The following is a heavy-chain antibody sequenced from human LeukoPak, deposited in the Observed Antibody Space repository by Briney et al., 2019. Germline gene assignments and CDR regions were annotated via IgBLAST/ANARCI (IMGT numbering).Heavy chain of an antibody. CDR2: INPNSGGT. CDR1: GYTFTGYY. V-gene: IGHV1-2*02. CDR3: AREYSGYDSHYYYYGMDV. J-gene: IGHJ6*02. Sequence: ASVKVSCKASGYTFTGYYMHWVRQAPGQGLEWMGWINPNSGGTNYAQKLQGRVTMTTDTSTSTAYMELRSLRSDDTAVYYCAREYSGYDSHYYYYGMDVWGQGTTVTVSS. D-gene: IGHD5-12*01.